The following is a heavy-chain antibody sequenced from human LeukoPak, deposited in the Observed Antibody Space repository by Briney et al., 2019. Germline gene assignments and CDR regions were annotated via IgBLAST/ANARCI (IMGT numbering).Heavy chain of an antibody. J-gene: IGHJ4*02. CDR3: ASVTFGGVIVDY. Sequence: SETLSLTCTVSGGSISSYYWSWIRQPPGKGLEWIGYIYYSGSTNYNPSLKSRVTISVGTSKNQFSLKLSSVTAADTAVYYCASVTFGGVIVDYWGQGTLVTVSS. V-gene: IGHV4-59*01. D-gene: IGHD3-16*02. CDR2: IYYSGST. CDR1: GGSISSYY.